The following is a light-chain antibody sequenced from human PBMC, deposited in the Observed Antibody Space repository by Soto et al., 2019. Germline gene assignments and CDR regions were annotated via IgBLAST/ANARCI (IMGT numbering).Light chain of an antibody. Sequence: QSVLTQPASVSGAPGQSITISCSGSSSVIGGYNYVSWYQHHPGKVPKVMIYEVSNRPSGVSDRFTGSKSGNTASLTISGLQAEDEADYYCCSYTSSADLVFGGGTKVTVL. V-gene: IGLV2-14*01. CDR2: EVS. CDR1: SSVIGGYNY. J-gene: IGLJ3*02. CDR3: CSYTSSADLV.